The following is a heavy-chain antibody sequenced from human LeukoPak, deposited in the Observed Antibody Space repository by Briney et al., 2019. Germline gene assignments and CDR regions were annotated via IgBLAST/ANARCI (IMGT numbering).Heavy chain of an antibody. CDR1: GFTFSSYS. Sequence: GGSLRLSCAASGFTFSSYSMNWVRQAPGKGLEWVSYISSDSRTIYYADSVRGRFTISRDNAKNSLYLQMKSLRDEDTAVYYRARYGSGTSYITNYFDYWGQGTLVTVSS. CDR2: ISSDSRTI. CDR3: ARYGSGTSYITNYFDY. D-gene: IGHD3-10*01. V-gene: IGHV3-48*02. J-gene: IGHJ4*02.